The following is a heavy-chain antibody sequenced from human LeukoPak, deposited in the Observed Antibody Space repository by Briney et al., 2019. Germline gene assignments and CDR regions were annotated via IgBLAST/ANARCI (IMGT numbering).Heavy chain of an antibody. CDR1: GFTFSSYE. CDR3: AASLGPRDY. CDR2: ITSTSNSI. D-gene: IGHD7-27*01. Sequence: GGSLRLSCAASGFTFSSYETNWVRQAPGKGLEWISYITSTSNSIYYAESVKGRFTLSRDNTKNSLYLQMDSLRVEDTALYFCAASLGPRDYWGQGILVTVSS. V-gene: IGHV3-48*03. J-gene: IGHJ4*02.